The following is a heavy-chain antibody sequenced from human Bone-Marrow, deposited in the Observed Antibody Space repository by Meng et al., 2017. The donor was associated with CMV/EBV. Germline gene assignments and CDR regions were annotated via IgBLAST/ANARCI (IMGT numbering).Heavy chain of an antibody. D-gene: IGHD2-2*02. Sequence: GGSLRLSCAASGFTFSSYSMNWVRQAPGKGLEWVSSISSSSSYIYYADSVKGRFTISRDNAKNSLYLQMNSLRAEDTAVYYCARTGRGRGSYCSSTSCYKPYGMDVCGQGTTVTVS. V-gene: IGHV3-21*01. CDR3: ARTGRGRGSYCSSTSCYKPYGMDV. CDR2: ISSSSSYI. CDR1: GFTFSSYS. J-gene: IGHJ6*02.